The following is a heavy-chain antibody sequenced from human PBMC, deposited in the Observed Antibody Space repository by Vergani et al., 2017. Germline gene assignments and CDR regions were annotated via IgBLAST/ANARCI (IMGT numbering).Heavy chain of an antibody. J-gene: IGHJ6*02. CDR3: ARGGPRIAVAGTYYYYYGMDV. CDR2: MNPNSGNT. V-gene: IGHV1-8*03. CDR1: GYTFTSYD. D-gene: IGHD6-19*01. Sequence: QVQLVQSGAEVKKPGASVKVSCKASGYTFTSYDINWVRQATGQGLEWMGWMNPNSGNTGYAQKFQGRVTITRNTSIRTAYMELSSLRSEDTAVYYCARGGPRIAVAGTYYYYYGMDVWGQGTTVTVSS.